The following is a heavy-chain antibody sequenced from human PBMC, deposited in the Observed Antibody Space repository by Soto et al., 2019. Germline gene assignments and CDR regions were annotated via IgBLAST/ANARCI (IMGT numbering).Heavy chain of an antibody. CDR2: ISSSSRYI. V-gene: IGHV3-21*06. Sequence: GGSLRLSCAASGFTFSSYSMTWVRQAPGKGLEWVSSISSSSRYIYYADSMKGRFTISRDNAKNSLYVQMNSLRVEDTAVYYCARDLPAAIEYYYYGMDVWGQGTTVTVSS. CDR1: GFTFSSYS. D-gene: IGHD2-2*02. CDR3: ARDLPAAIEYYYYGMDV. J-gene: IGHJ6*02.